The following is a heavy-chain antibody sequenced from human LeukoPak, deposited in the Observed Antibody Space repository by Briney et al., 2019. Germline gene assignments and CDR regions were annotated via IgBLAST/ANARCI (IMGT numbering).Heavy chain of an antibody. CDR2: IRYDGSNK. CDR3: AKVGYGDYIEFQH. D-gene: IGHD4-17*01. Sequence: GGSLRLSCAASGFTFSPYWMHWVRRAPGKGLEWVAFIRYDGSNKYYADSVKGRFTISRDNSKNTLYLQMNSLRAEDTAVYYCAKVGYGDYIEFQHWGQGTLVTVSS. CDR1: GFTFSPYW. V-gene: IGHV3-30*02. J-gene: IGHJ1*01.